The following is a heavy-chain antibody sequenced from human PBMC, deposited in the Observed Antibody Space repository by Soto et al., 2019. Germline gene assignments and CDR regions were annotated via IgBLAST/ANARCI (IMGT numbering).Heavy chain of an antibody. Sequence: TLSLPCAVSGGSISSGGYSWSFIRRPPGKGLEWIGYIYHSGSTYYNPSLKSRVTISVDRSKNQFSLKLSSVTAADTAVYYCARTESGTFDPWGQGTLVTVSS. CDR3: ARTESGTFDP. D-gene: IGHD1-7*01. V-gene: IGHV4-30-2*01. CDR1: GGSISSGGYS. CDR2: IYHSGST. J-gene: IGHJ5*02.